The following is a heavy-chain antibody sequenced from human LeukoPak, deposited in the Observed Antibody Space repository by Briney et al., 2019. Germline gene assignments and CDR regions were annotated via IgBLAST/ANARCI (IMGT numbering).Heavy chain of an antibody. CDR3: ARGIRYFDWLLPFDY. D-gene: IGHD3-9*01. Sequence: GGSLRLSCAASGFTFSSYSMNWVRQAPGKGLEWVSSISSSSSYIYYADSVKGRLTISRDNAKNSLYLQMNSLRAEDTAVYYCARGIRYFDWLLPFDYWGQGTLVTVSS. J-gene: IGHJ4*02. CDR1: GFTFSSYS. CDR2: ISSSSSYI. V-gene: IGHV3-21*01.